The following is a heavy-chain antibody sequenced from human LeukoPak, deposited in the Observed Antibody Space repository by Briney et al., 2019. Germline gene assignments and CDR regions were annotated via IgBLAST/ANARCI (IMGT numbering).Heavy chain of an antibody. CDR2: IWYDGSNK. Sequence: GGSLRLSCAASGFTFSSYGMHWVRQAPGKGLEWVAVIWYDGSNKYYADSVKGRFTISRDNSKNTLYLQMNSLRAEDTAVYYCAKKTSSGWFTFDYWGQGTLVTVSS. CDR1: GFTFSSYG. V-gene: IGHV3-33*06. D-gene: IGHD6-19*01. J-gene: IGHJ4*02. CDR3: AKKTSSGWFTFDY.